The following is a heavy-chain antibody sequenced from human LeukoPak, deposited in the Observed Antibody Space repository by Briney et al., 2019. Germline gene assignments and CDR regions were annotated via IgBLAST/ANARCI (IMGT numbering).Heavy chain of an antibody. V-gene: IGHV4-30-2*01. CDR2: IYHSGST. CDR1: GGSISSGGYS. J-gene: IGHJ5*02. CDR3: AGSLGYCSSTSCHKSGWFDP. D-gene: IGHD2-2*02. Sequence: KPSETLSLTCAVSGGSISSGGYSWSWIRQPPGKGLEWIGYIYHSGSTYYNPSLKSRVTISVDRSKNQFSLKLSSVTAADTAVYYCAGSLGYCSSTSCHKSGWFDPWGQGTLVTVSS.